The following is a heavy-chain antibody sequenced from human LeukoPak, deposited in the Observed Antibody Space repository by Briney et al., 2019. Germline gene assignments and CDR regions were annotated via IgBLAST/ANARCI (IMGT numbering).Heavy chain of an antibody. CDR2: VSDSGDRT. V-gene: IGHV3-23*01. D-gene: IGHD1-14*01. J-gene: IGHJ6*02. Sequence: GGSLRLSCAASGYTFSSYPMIWIRRAPGKGLEPVSSVSDSGDRTYYADSVKGRFTISRDNSKNTVYLQTNGLRTEDTAVYYCAKVLSTTLSYWYGMDVWGQGTTVTVSS. CDR1: GYTFSSYP. CDR3: AKVLSTTLSYWYGMDV.